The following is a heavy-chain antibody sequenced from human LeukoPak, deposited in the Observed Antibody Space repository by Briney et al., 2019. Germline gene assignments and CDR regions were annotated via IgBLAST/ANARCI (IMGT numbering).Heavy chain of an antibody. D-gene: IGHD6-13*01. CDR1: GGSFSGYY. CDR3: AILSRYSSSSNRGDY. V-gene: IGHV4-34*01. Sequence: SETLSLTCAVYGGSFSGYYWSWIRQPPGKGLEWIGEINHSGSTNYNPSLKSRVTISVDTSKNQFSLKLSSVTAADTAVYYCAILSRYSSSSNRGDYWGQGTLVIVSS. J-gene: IGHJ4*02. CDR2: INHSGST.